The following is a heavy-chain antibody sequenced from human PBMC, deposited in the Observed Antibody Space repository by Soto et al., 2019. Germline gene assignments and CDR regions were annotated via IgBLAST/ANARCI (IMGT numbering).Heavy chain of an antibody. CDR3: ARGSWADVSGHYYMDV. Sequence: QVQLQQSSPGLVKPSQALSLTCDISGDSVSSNSAGWNWIRQTPSRGLEWLGRTYYKSNWYYTYAASVKSRITVSPDTSKNQFSLQLTAVTPEDTAVYYCARGSWADVSGHYYMDVWDKGTTVTVSS. CDR2: TYYKSNWYY. J-gene: IGHJ6*03. D-gene: IGHD1-26*01. V-gene: IGHV6-1*01. CDR1: GDSVSSNSAG.